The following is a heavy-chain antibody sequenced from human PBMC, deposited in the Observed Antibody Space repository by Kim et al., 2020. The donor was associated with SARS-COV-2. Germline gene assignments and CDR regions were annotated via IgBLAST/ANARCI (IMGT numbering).Heavy chain of an antibody. V-gene: IGHV1-18*01. Sequence: AQKLQGRVTMTTDTSTSTAYMELRSLRSDDTAVYYCARGGVTYYYYGMDVWGQGTTVTVSS. J-gene: IGHJ6*02. CDR3: ARGGVTYYYYGMDV. D-gene: IGHD2-8*01.